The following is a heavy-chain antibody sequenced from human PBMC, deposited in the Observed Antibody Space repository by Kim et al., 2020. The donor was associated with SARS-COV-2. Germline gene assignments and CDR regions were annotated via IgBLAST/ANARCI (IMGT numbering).Heavy chain of an antibody. Sequence: SETLSLTCAVYGGSFSGYYWSWIRQPPGKGLEWIGEINHSGSTNYNPSLKSRVTISVDTSKNQFSLKLSSVTAADTAVYYCARVRGVTVLLGYYSYGMDVCGQGTTVTVSS. J-gene: IGHJ6*01. CDR3: ARVRGVTVLLGYYSYGMDV. D-gene: IGHD3-10*01. V-gene: IGHV4-34*01. CDR2: INHSGST. CDR1: GGSFSGYY.